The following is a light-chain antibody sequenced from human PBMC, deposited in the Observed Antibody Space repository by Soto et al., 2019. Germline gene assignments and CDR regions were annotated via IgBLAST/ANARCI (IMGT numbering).Light chain of an antibody. V-gene: IGKV3-20*01. J-gene: IGKJ1*01. Sequence: EIVLTQSPGTLSLSPGERATLSCRASQSVSSNYLAWYQQIPGQAPRLLIFGASSRATGIPDRVSGRGSGADFTLTSSRLEPEDFAVYDCQQYGSSSWTFGQGTKVEIK. CDR3: QQYGSSSWT. CDR1: QSVSSNY. CDR2: GAS.